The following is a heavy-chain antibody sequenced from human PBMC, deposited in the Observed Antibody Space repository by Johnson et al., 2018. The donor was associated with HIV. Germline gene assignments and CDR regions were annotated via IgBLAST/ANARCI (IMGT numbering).Heavy chain of an antibody. CDR2: FYSGGST. CDR3: ASGAYSSSLTFDI. J-gene: IGHJ3*02. V-gene: IGHV3-66*01. CDR1: GFTFDDYG. Sequence: VLLVESGGGVVRPGGSLRLSCAASGFTFDDYGMSWVRQAPGKGLEWVSGFYSGGSTYYADSVKGRFIISRDNSKNTLYLQMNSLRVEDTAVYYCASGAYSSSLTFDIWGQGTMVTVSS. D-gene: IGHD6-6*01.